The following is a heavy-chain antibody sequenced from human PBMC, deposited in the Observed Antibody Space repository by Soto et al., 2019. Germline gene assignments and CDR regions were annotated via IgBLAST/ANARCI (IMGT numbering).Heavy chain of an antibody. Sequence: PGGSLRLSCAASGFTFRSYGMHWVRQAPGKGLEWVAVIWHNGGNKYHADSVKGRFTISRDNSNNTLYLQMNFLRAEDTAVYYCARDPTMVGIDYWGQGTLVTVSS. J-gene: IGHJ4*02. CDR1: GFTFRSYG. D-gene: IGHD3-10*01. V-gene: IGHV3-33*01. CDR2: IWHNGGNK. CDR3: ARDPTMVGIDY.